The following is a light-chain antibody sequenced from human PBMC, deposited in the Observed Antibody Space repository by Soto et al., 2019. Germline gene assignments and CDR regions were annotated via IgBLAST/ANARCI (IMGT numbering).Light chain of an antibody. V-gene: IGLV2-14*02. Sequence: QSALTQPASVSGSPGQSITISCTGTSSDVGNYNLVSWYQQYPGKAPKLMIYEVSNRPSGVYNRFSGSKSGNTASLTISGLQAEDEAYYYCSSFTSSSTGVFGGGTKLTVL. CDR2: EVS. CDR1: SSDVGNYNL. J-gene: IGLJ3*02. CDR3: SSFTSSSTGV.